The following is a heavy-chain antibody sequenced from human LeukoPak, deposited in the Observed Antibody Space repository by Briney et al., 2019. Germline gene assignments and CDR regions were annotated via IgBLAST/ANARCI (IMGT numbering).Heavy chain of an antibody. CDR2: IKRIADGGPT. CDR3: STNQALDI. Sequence: PGGSLRLSCAASGFIFSDAWMTWVRQAPGKGLEWVGRIKRIADGGPTDYAAPVKGRFTISRDDSKNTLYLQMNGLKIEDTAVYYCSTNQALDIWGQGTKVTVSS. CDR1: GFIFSDAW. J-gene: IGHJ3*02. V-gene: IGHV3-15*01.